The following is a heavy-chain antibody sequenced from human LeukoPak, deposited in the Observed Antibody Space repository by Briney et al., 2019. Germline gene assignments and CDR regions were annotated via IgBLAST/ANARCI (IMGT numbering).Heavy chain of an antibody. CDR2: LYYTGST. J-gene: IGHJ4*02. D-gene: IGHD1-1*01. Sequence: SGTLSLTCAVSGGPISSGNWWSWVRQPPGKGLEYIGHLYYTGSTSYNPSLKSRVTISVDTSKNQFSLNLSSVTAADTAVYYCARFSSTGLEYWGQGTLVTVSS. CDR1: GGPISSGNW. CDR3: ARFSSTGLEY. V-gene: IGHV4-4*02.